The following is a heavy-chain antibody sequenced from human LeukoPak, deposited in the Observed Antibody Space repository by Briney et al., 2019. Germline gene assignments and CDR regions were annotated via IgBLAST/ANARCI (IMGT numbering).Heavy chain of an antibody. J-gene: IGHJ4*02. CDR1: GGSISSYY. CDR3: ARQIASAGTAGFDF. CDR2: IYSTGST. D-gene: IGHD6-13*01. V-gene: IGHV4-4*07. Sequence: SETLSLTCTVSGGSISSYYWSWIRQPAGKGLEWIGRIYSTGSTNYNPSLKSRVTMSVDTSKNQFSLRLRSVTATDTAVYYCARQIASAGTAGFDFWGQGALVTVSS.